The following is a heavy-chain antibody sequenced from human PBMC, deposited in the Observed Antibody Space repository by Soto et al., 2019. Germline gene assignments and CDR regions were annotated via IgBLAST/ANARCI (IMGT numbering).Heavy chain of an antibody. CDR1: GFTFSSYD. CDR3: ARDIREYYGSGIYYYYYYGMDV. CDR2: IGTAGDT. D-gene: IGHD3-10*01. J-gene: IGHJ6*02. V-gene: IGHV3-13*01. Sequence: VQLVESGGGLVQPGGSLRLSCAASGFTFSSYDMHWVRQATGKGLEWVSAIGTAGDTYYPGSVKGRFTISRENAKNSLDLQMNSLRAEDTAVYYCARDIREYYGSGIYYYYYYGMDVWGQGTTVTVSS.